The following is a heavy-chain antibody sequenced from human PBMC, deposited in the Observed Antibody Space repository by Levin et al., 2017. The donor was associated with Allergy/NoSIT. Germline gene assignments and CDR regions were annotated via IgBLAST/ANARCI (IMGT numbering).Heavy chain of an antibody. D-gene: IGHD5-24*01. CDR1: GYSFTSYG. Sequence: ASVKVSCKASGYSFTSYGISWVRQAPGQGLEWMGWISGYNGNTNYAQNLQGRVTMTTDTSTSTAYMELRSLRSDDTAAYYCARDPDGYRDHCDYWGQGTLVTVSS. CDR2: ISGYNGNT. V-gene: IGHV1-18*01. J-gene: IGHJ4*02. CDR3: ARDPDGYRDHCDY.